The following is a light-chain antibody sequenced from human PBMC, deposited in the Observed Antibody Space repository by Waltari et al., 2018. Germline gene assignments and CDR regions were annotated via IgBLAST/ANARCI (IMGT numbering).Light chain of an antibody. CDR2: GVS. CDR1: SSDVGGYNY. J-gene: IGLJ2*01. Sequence: QSALTQPASVSGSPGQSLTISCTGTSSDVGGYNYVSWYQQPPGKAPTPMIYGVSNRPSGVSDRFSGSKSGNTASLSISGLQADDEADYYCSSYTSSDSLIFGGGTKLSVL. V-gene: IGLV2-14*03. CDR3: SSYTSSDSLI.